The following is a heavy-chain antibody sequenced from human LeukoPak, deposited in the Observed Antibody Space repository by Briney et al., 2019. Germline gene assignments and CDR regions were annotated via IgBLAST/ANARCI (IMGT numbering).Heavy chain of an antibody. D-gene: IGHD6-19*01. Sequence: AGGSLRLSCAASGFTFSIFSMNWVRQTPGKGLEWVSSIDSTSTNLYYADSVTGRFTISRDDAKNSLYLQMNSLRVEDTGVYFCAGDRGRGWYGDLAYWGQGTLVTVSS. J-gene: IGHJ4*02. CDR1: GFTFSIFS. CDR3: AGDRGRGWYGDLAY. CDR2: IDSTSTNL. V-gene: IGHV3-21*06.